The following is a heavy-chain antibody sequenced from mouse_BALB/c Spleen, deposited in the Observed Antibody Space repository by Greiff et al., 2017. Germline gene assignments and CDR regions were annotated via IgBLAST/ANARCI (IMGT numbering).Heavy chain of an antibody. CDR2: ISSGSSTI. CDR3: ARWGVRRSFDY. D-gene: IGHD2-14*01. V-gene: IGHV5-17*02. J-gene: IGHJ2*01. Sequence: EVQVVESGGGLVQPGGSRKLSCAASGFTFSSFGMHWVRQAPEKGLEWVAYISSGSSTIYYADTVKGRFTISRDNPKNTLFLQMTSLRSEDTAMYYCARWGVRRSFDYWGQGTTLTVSS. CDR1: GFTFSSFG.